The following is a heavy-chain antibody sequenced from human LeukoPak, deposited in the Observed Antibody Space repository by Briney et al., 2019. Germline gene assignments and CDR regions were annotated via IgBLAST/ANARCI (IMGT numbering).Heavy chain of an antibody. CDR2: INWNGGSI. V-gene: IGHV3-20*04. CDR3: ASGGIYYGAAFEF. Sequence: GGSLRLSCAGSGFTFDDYGRSWVRQAPGKGLEWGSGINWNGGSIGYADSVKGRFTISRDKAKNSLYLQINSLRAEDTAFYYCASGGIYYGAAFEFWGQGTLVTVSS. CDR1: GFTFDDYG. J-gene: IGHJ4*02. D-gene: IGHD1-26*01.